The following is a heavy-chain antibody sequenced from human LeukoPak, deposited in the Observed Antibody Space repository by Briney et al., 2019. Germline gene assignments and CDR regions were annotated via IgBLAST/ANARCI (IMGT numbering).Heavy chain of an antibody. CDR1: GYTFTRHG. CDR3: ARDPSNTSGNNPYFDY. V-gene: IGHV1-18*01. D-gene: IGHD6-19*01. CDR2: ISAYNGDT. J-gene: IGHJ4*02. Sequence: GASVKVSCKASGYTFTRHGISWVRQAPEQGLEWMGWISAYNGDTKYAQNFQGRVTITTDTSTTTAYMELRSLRSDDTAVYYCARDPSNTSGNNPYFDYWGQGTLVTVSS.